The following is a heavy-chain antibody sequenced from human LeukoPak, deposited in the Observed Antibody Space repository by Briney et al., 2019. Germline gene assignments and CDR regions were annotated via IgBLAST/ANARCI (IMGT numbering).Heavy chain of an antibody. V-gene: IGHV3-21*01. J-gene: IGHJ4*02. D-gene: IGHD5-18*01. CDR1: GFTFRSYS. CDR3: ARFSDTAMVIPY. CDR2: ISSSSSYI. Sequence: PGGSLRLSCAASGFTFRSYSMNWVRQAPGKGLEWVSSISSSSSYIYYADSVKGRFTISRDNAKNSLYLQMNSLRAEDTAVYYCARFSDTAMVIPYWGQGTLVTVSS.